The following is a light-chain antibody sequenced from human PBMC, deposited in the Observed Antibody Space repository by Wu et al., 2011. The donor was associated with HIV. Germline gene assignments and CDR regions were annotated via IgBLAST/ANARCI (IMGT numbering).Light chain of an antibody. CDR1: QSITSNY. Sequence: EIVLTQSPDTLSLSPGERATLSCRASQSITSNYLAWYQQKPGQAPRLLVYATSNRATGIPDRISGSGSGTDFTLTISRLEPEDFAVYYCQQYGSSPRTFGQGTKLEIK. CDR3: QQYGSSPRT. J-gene: IGKJ2*01. CDR2: ATS. V-gene: IGKV3-20*01.